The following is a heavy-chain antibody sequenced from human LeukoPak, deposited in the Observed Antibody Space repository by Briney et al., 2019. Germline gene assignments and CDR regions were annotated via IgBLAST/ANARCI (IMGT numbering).Heavy chain of an antibody. CDR2: FYPGQSDT. CDR1: SYSFTSDW. V-gene: IGHV5-51*01. CDR3: ARMGFSTVGATHFDS. Sequence: GESLKISCKGSSYSFTSDWIGWVRQLPGKGRECMGIFYPGQSDTRSRPSLQGTVNISADKYSSTAYLPWSSLKASDPAMYYCARMGFSTVGATHFDSWGQGTLVTVSS. D-gene: IGHD1-26*01. J-gene: IGHJ4*02.